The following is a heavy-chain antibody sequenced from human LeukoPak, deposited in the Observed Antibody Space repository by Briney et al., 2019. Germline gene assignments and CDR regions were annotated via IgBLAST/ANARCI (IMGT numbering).Heavy chain of an antibody. J-gene: IGHJ4*02. D-gene: IGHD3-3*01. CDR2: IAGSYAGT. CDR3: ANGD. V-gene: IGHV3-23*01. CDR1: GFTFSTYA. Sequence: GRSLRLSCAASGFTFSTYAMSWVRQTPGKGLEGVSSIAGSYAGTYYADSVKRRFTISRDNSKNTLYLQMNSLRAEDTAVYYCANGDWGQGTLVTVSS.